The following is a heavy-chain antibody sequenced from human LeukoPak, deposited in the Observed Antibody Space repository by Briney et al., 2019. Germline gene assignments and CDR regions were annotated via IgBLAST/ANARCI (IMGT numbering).Heavy chain of an antibody. Sequence: GGSLRLSCAASGFTFSNYAMSWVRQAPGKGLEWVSIITGYSESTYYADSVKGGFTISRDNSQNTLYLQMNSLRVEDTAIYYCAKYRSGYLYYFDSWGRGTLVTVSS. J-gene: IGHJ4*02. CDR3: AKYRSGYLYYFDS. D-gene: IGHD3-22*01. CDR2: ITGYSEST. V-gene: IGHV3-23*01. CDR1: GFTFSNYA.